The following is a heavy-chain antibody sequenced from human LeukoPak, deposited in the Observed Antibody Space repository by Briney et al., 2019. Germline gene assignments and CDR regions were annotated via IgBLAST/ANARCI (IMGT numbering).Heavy chain of an antibody. V-gene: IGHV3-15*01. CDR3: ATQGVLDAFDI. Sequence: GGSLRLSCAASGFTFSDAWMIWVRQAPGKGLEWVGRIKSRGDGGTPDYAAPVTGRFTISRDDSNGTLFLQMNSLTTEDTAVYYCATQGVLDAFDIWGQGTMVIVSS. D-gene: IGHD3-10*01. J-gene: IGHJ3*02. CDR2: IKSRGDGGTP. CDR1: GFTFSDAW.